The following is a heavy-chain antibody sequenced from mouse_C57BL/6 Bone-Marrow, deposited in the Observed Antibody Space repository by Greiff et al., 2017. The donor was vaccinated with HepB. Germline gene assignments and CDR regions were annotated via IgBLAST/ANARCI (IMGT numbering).Heavy chain of an antibody. CDR1: GYTFTSYG. CDR2: IYPRSGNT. V-gene: IGHV1-81*01. Sequence: QVQLQQSGAELARPGASVKLSCKASGYTFTSYGISWVKQRTGQGLEWIGEIYPRSGNTYYNEKFKGKATLTADKSSSTAYMELRSLTSEDSAVYFCARGDSNYYYFDYWCQGTTLTVSS. J-gene: IGHJ2*01. CDR3: ARGDSNYYYFDY. D-gene: IGHD2-5*01.